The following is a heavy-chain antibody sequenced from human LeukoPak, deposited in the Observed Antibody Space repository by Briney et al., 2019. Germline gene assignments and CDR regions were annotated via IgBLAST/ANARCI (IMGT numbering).Heavy chain of an antibody. J-gene: IGHJ3*02. CDR2: INPNSGDT. CDR1: GYTFTGYY. V-gene: IGHV1-2*02. Sequence: ASVKVSRKASGYTFTGYYMHWVRQAPGQGLEWMGWINPNSGDTNYAQKFQGRVTMTRDTSVSTAYMELSRLRSDDTAVYYCVRDGAFDIWGQGTMVTVSS. CDR3: VRDGAFDI.